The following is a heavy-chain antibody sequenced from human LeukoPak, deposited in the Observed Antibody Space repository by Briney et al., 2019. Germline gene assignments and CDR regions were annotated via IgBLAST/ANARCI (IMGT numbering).Heavy chain of an antibody. CDR3: ARQYYYDSSGYYPHFDY. Sequence: GASVKVSCKASGYTFTIYDINWVRQATGQGLEWMGWMNPNSGNTGYAQKFQGRVTMTRNTSISTAYMELSSLRSEDTAVYYCARQYYYDSSGYYPHFDYWGQGTLVTVSS. J-gene: IGHJ4*02. CDR2: MNPNSGNT. CDR1: GYTFTIYD. D-gene: IGHD3-22*01. V-gene: IGHV1-8*01.